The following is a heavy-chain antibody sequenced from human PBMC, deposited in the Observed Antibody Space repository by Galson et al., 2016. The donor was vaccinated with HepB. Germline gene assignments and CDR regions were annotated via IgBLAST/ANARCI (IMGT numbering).Heavy chain of an antibody. Sequence: QSGAEVKKPGESLKISCKGSGYSFTSYWIGWVRQMPGKGLEWMGIIYPGESDTRYSQSFQGQVTISADKSLSTAYLQWSSLKASATALYYCARLGVGFWSGYYYGYYFDYWGQGTLVTVSS. CDR1: GYSFTSYW. D-gene: IGHD3-3*01. CDR3: ARLGVGFWSGYYYGYYFDY. J-gene: IGHJ4*02. V-gene: IGHV5-51*01. CDR2: IYPGESDT.